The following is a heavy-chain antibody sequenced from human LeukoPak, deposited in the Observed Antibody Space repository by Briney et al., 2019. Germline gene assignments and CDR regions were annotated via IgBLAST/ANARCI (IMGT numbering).Heavy chain of an antibody. CDR1: GYSFTNYW. CDR2: IYPGDSDT. J-gene: IGHJ6*02. D-gene: IGHD1-1*01. Sequence: GESLKISCKGSGYSFTNYWIGWVRQMPGKGLEWMGIIYPGDSDTRYSPSFQGQVTISADKSISTAYLQWSSLKASDTAMYYCARQDRTRSVYYYGMDVWGQGTTVTVSS. V-gene: IGHV5-51*01. CDR3: ARQDRTRSVYYYGMDV.